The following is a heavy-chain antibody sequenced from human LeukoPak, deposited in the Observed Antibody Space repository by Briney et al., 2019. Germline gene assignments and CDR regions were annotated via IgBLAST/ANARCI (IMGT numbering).Heavy chain of an antibody. Sequence: SQTLSLTCTVSGGSISSDGYYWSWLRQHPGEGLEWIGYIYYSGNTYYNPSLKSRVAISVDTSKNQFSLKLTSVTAADTAVYFCARDLMGDYDTSGYLEEWGQGTLVTVS. CDR2: IYYSGNT. CDR3: ARDLMGDYDTSGYLEE. V-gene: IGHV4-31*03. D-gene: IGHD3-22*01. J-gene: IGHJ4*02. CDR1: GGSISSDGYY.